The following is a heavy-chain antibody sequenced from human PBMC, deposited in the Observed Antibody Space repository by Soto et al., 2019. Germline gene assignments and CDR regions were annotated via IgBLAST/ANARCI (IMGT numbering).Heavy chain of an antibody. CDR1: GFTFSSYA. CDR3: AKDLDDYIWGSYRRAFDY. V-gene: IGHV3-23*01. Sequence: GGSLRLSCAASGFTFSSYAMSWVRQAPGKGLEWVSAISGSGGSTYYADSVKGRLTISRDNSKNTLYLQMNSLRAEDTAVYYCAKDLDDYIWGSYRRAFDYWGQGTLVTVSS. J-gene: IGHJ4*02. D-gene: IGHD3-16*02. CDR2: ISGSGGST.